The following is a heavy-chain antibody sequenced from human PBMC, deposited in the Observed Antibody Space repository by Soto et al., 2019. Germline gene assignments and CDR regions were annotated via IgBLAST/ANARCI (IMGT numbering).Heavy chain of an antibody. Sequence: SETLSLTCTVSGGSISSYYWSWIRQPPGKGLEWIGYIYYSGSTNYNPSLKSRVTISVDTSKNQFSLKLSSVTAADTAVYYCARLTYYYGSGSYLLFDPWGQGTLVTVSS. D-gene: IGHD3-10*01. V-gene: IGHV4-59*01. CDR3: ARLTYYYGSGSYLLFDP. CDR2: IYYSGST. CDR1: GGSISSYY. J-gene: IGHJ5*02.